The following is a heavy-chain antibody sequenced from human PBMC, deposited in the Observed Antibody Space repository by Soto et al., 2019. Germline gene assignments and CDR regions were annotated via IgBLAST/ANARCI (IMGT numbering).Heavy chain of an antibody. D-gene: IGHD6-19*01. CDR3: AKVPQSFSNSSGWLDP. CDR1: GFTFSSYA. J-gene: IGHJ5*02. CDR2: ISGSGGST. Sequence: GGSLRLSCAASGFTFSSYAMSWVRQAPGKGLEWVSAISGSGGSTYYADSVKGRFTISRNNSKNTLYLQMNSLRAEDTAVYYCAKVPQSFSNSSGWLDPWGQGTLVTVSS. V-gene: IGHV3-23*01.